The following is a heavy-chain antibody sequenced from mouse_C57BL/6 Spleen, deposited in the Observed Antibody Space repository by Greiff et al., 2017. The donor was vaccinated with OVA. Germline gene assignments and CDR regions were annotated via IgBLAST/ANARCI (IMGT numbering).Heavy chain of an antibody. D-gene: IGHD3-3*01. CDR2: IYPSDSET. Sequence: QVQLQQPGAELVRPGSSVKLSCKASGYTFTSYWRDWVKQRPGQGLEWIGNIYPSDSETHYNHKFKDKATLTVDKSSSTASMQLSSLTSEDSAVYYCAREGGYAMDYWGQGTSVTVSS. CDR3: AREGGYAMDY. CDR1: GYTFTSYW. J-gene: IGHJ4*01. V-gene: IGHV1-61*01.